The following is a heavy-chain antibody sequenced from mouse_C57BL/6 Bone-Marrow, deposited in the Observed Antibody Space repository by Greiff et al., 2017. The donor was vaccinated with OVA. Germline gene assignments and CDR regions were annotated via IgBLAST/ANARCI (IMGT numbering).Heavy chain of an antibody. CDR2: IYPRDGST. D-gene: IGHD2-4*01. J-gene: IGHJ4*01. CDR3: ATHDYGDYAMDY. V-gene: IGHV1-85*01. CDR1: GYTFTSYD. Sequence: QVQLQQSGPELVKPGASVKLSCKASGYTFTSYDINWVKQRPGQGLEWIGWIYPRDGSTTYNEKFKGKATLTVDTSSSTAYMELHSLTSEDSAVYFCATHDYGDYAMDYWGQGTAVTVSS.